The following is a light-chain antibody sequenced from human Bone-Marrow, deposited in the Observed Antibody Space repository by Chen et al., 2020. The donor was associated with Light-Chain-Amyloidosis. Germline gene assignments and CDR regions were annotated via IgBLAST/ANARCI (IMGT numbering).Light chain of an antibody. CDR1: SGSIATNY. V-gene: IGLV6-57*01. CDR2: EDD. Sequence: NFMLTQPHSVSESPGKTVIISCTRSSGSIATNYVQWYQQRPGSSPTTVIYEDDQRPAGVPDRCAGSSEDSDNPGALTMAGLEQEDEAEECCECERGGREGVVGGRTELTVL. J-gene: IGLJ3*02. CDR3: ECERGGREGV.